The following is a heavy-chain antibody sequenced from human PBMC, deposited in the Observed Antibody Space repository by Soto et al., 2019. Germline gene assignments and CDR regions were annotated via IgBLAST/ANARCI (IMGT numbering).Heavy chain of an antibody. Sequence: GASVKVSCKPSGYIFSDYGINWVRQAPGQGLEWMGWISGYSGNANLAQKFQGRVTMTTDKSTRTAYMELRRLRSDDTAVYYCAKRTSGTTWGESDYWGQGTLVTVSS. J-gene: IGHJ4*02. D-gene: IGHD4-17*01. CDR1: GYIFSDYG. V-gene: IGHV1-18*04. CDR2: ISGYSGNA. CDR3: AKRTSGTTWGESDY.